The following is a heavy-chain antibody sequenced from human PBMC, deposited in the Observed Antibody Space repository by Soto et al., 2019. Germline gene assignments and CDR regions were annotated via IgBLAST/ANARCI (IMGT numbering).Heavy chain of an antibody. CDR3: ASLSPLYYYDSSGYRPDY. D-gene: IGHD3-22*01. CDR2: ISSSSSTI. V-gene: IGHV3-48*02. CDR1: GFTFSSYS. J-gene: IGHJ4*02. Sequence: GGSLRLSCAAAGFTFSSYSMNWVRQAPGKGLEWVSYISSSSSTIYYADSVKGRSTISRDNAKNSLYLQMNSLRDEDTAVYYCASLSPLYYYDSSGYRPDYWGQGTLVTVSS.